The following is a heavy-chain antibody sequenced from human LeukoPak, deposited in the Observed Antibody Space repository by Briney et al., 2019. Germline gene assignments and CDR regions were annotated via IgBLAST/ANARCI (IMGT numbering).Heavy chain of an antibody. V-gene: IGHV2-5*02. Sequence: SGPTLVKPTQTLTLTCTFSGFSLNTSGVGVGWIRQPPGKDLERLALIYWDDDKRYSPSLKSRLTITKDTSKNQVVLTMTNMDPVDTATYYCAHRRQYYDSSGYYYDDSWGQGTLVTVSS. J-gene: IGHJ4*02. CDR3: AHRRQYYDSSGYYYDDS. CDR2: IYWDDDK. CDR1: GFSLNTSGVG. D-gene: IGHD3-22*01.